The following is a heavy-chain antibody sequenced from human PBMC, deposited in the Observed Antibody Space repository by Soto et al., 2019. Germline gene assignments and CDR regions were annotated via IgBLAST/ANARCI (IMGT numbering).Heavy chain of an antibody. CDR2: VYYSGST. V-gene: IGHV4-31*03. J-gene: IGHJ4*02. CDR3: ARGAGGNFYFDY. Sequence: QVQLQESGPGLGKPSQTLSLTCTVSGGSINRGGYYWTWIRQHPGKGLEWIGSVYYSGSTNYNPSLKSRVTISVYTSKNQFSLKLSSVSAADTAVYYCARGAGGNFYFDYWGQGTLVTVSS. CDR1: GGSINRGGYY. D-gene: IGHD2-21*02.